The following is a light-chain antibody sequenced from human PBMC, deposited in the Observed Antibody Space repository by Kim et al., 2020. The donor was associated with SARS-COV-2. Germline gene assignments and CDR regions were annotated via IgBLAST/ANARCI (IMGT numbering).Light chain of an antibody. CDR1: NLGDKF. CDR2: QDT. Sequence: SVSPGQTASITCSGDNLGDKFASWYQQKPGQSPLLVIYQDTKRPSGIPERFSGSNSGNTATLTISGTQAMDEADYYCQAWDSSTVVFGGGTQLTVL. V-gene: IGLV3-1*01. J-gene: IGLJ2*01. CDR3: QAWDSSTVV.